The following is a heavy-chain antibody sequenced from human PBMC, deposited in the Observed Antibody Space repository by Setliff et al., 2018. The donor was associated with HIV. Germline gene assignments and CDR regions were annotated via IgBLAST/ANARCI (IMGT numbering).Heavy chain of an antibody. Sequence: ASAKVSCKASGYALTSYSLTWVRQAPGQGLEWMGWISDYNSNTEYAQKFQGRVTMTKDTSTSTAYMELRSLRPDDTAVYFCARRADRFDLWGQGTLVTVSS. J-gene: IGHJ5*02. CDR1: GYALTSYS. D-gene: IGHD3-9*01. V-gene: IGHV1-18*01. CDR2: ISDYNSNT. CDR3: ARRADRFDL.